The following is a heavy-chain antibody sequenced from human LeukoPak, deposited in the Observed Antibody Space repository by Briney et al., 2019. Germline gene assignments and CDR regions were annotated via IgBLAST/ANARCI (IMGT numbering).Heavy chain of an antibody. CDR1: GYSFTNYW. Sequence: GESLKISCKGSGYSFTNYWIGWVRQLPGKGLEWMGIIYPGDSDTRYSPSFQGQVTISADKSISTAYLQWSSLKASDTAMYYCARLPRIPIYYFDYWGQGTLVTVSS. CDR3: ARLPRIPIYYFDY. V-gene: IGHV5-51*01. CDR2: IYPGDSDT. D-gene: IGHD2-2*02. J-gene: IGHJ4*02.